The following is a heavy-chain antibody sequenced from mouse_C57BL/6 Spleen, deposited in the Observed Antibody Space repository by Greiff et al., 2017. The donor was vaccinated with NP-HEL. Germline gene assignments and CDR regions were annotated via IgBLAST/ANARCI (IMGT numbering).Heavy chain of an antibody. CDR2: IDPSDSET. CDR1: GYTFTSYW. J-gene: IGHJ3*01. Sequence: VQLQQPGAELVRPGSSVKLSCKASGYTFTSYWMHWVKQRPIQGLEWIGNIDPSDSETHYNQKFKDKATLTVDKSSSTAYMQLSSLTSEDSAVYYCAREDYYGSSYGWCAYWGQGTLVTVSA. D-gene: IGHD1-1*01. CDR3: AREDYYGSSYGWCAY. V-gene: IGHV1-52*01.